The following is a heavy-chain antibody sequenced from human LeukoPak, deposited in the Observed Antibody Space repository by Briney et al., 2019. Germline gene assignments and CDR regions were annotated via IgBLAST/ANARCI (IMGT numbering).Heavy chain of an antibody. V-gene: IGHV3-21*01. D-gene: IGHD2-15*01. CDR3: ARSSSRYCSGGSCYSGVLGYFDY. CDR2: ISSSSIYI. J-gene: IGHJ4*02. Sequence: GGSLRLSCAASGFTLSSYSMNWVRQAPGKGLEWISSISSSSIYIYYADSMKGRFTISRDNAKNSLYLQMNSLRAEDTAVYYCARSSSRYCSGGSCYSGVLGYFDYWGQGTLVTVSS. CDR1: GFTLSSYS.